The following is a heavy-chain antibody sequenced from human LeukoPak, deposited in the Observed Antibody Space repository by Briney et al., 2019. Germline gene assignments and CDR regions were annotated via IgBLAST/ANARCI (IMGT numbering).Heavy chain of an antibody. CDR2: ISTSSSYI. V-gene: IGHV3-21*06. CDR3: ARRDHGDYGEEY. D-gene: IGHD4-17*01. CDR1: GFTFNRYN. Sequence: GGSLRLSCAASGFTFNRYNMNWVRRAPGKGLEWVSSISTSSSYIYYADSVRGRFTISRDNAKNSLSLQMNSLRAEDTAVYYCARRDHGDYGEEYWGQGTLVTVSS. J-gene: IGHJ4*02.